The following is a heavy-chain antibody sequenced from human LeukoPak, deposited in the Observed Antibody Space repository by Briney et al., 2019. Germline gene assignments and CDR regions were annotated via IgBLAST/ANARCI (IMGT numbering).Heavy chain of an antibody. J-gene: IGHJ4*02. CDR3: ARDDLAEDYFDY. CDR1: GFTFSSYS. Sequence: GGSLRLSCAASGFTFSSYSMNWVRQAPGKGLEWVSSISSSSSYIYYADSVKGRFTISRDNAKNSLYLQMNSLRAEDTAVYYCARDDLAEDYFDYWGQGTLVTVSS. CDR2: ISSSSSYI. D-gene: IGHD3/OR15-3a*01. V-gene: IGHV3-21*01.